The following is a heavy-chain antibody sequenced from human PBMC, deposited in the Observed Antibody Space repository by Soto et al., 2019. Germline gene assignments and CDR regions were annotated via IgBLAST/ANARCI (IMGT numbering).Heavy chain of an antibody. CDR1: GYTFTSYG. V-gene: IGHV1-3*01. CDR3: ARDPNDSSAYYHTAYSEMYA. Sequence: GSVKVSCKASGYTFTSYGIHWVRQAPGQRLEWTGWINAGNGNTKYSEKFQGRVTITRDTSASTAYLELSSLRSEDTAVYYCARDPNDSSAYYHTAYSEMYACCQG. J-gene: IGHJ6*02. CDR2: INAGNGNT. D-gene: IGHD3-22*01.